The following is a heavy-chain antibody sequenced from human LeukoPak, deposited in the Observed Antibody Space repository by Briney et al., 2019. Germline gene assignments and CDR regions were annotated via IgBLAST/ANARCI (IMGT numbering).Heavy chain of an antibody. CDR2: ISYDGSNK. J-gene: IGHJ4*02. Sequence: GGSLRLSCAASGFTFSSYGMHWVRQAPGKGLEWVAVISYDGSNKYYADSVKGRFTISRDNSKNTLYLQMNSLRAEDTAVYYCASADYNDYVFYSWGQGTLVTVSS. V-gene: IGHV3-30*03. D-gene: IGHD4-11*01. CDR3: ASADYNDYVFYS. CDR1: GFTFSSYG.